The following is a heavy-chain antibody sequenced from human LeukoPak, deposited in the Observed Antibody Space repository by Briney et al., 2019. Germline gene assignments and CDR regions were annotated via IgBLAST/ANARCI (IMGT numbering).Heavy chain of an antibody. V-gene: IGHV4-59*08. CDR1: GDSISRYY. J-gene: IGHJ3*02. D-gene: IGHD4-17*01. CDR3: AKTMTTVTEDAFDI. CDR2: MFYSGST. Sequence: PSETLSLTCTVSGDSISRYYWTWIRQPPGKGLEWIGYMFYSGSTTYNPSLKSRITISVDTSKNQFSLKLRSVTAADTAVYYCAKTMTTVTEDAFDICGQGTMVTVSS.